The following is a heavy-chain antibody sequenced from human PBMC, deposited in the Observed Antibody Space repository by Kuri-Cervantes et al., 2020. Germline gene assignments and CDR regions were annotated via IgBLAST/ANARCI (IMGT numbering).Heavy chain of an antibody. CDR3: ARDADSSGWYLNAFDI. CDR2: IYHSGST. V-gene: IGHV4-4*02. CDR1: GGSISSSNW. Sequence: GSLRLSCAVSGGSISSSNWWSWVRQPPGKGLEWIGEIYHSGSTNYNPSLKSRVTISVDTSKNQFSLKLSSVTAADTAVYYCARDADSSGWYLNAFDIWGQGTMVTVSS. J-gene: IGHJ3*02. D-gene: IGHD6-19*01.